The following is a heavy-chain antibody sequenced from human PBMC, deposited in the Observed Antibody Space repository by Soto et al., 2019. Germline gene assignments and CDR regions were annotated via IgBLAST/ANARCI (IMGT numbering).Heavy chain of an antibody. V-gene: IGHV3-23*01. CDR3: AIVYYSSGFYYYGMDV. J-gene: IGHJ6*02. D-gene: IGHD3-10*01. Sequence: GGSLRLSCAASGFTFSNYAMTWVRQAPGMGLEWVSSISGDGGSTYYADSVRGRFTMTTDKSKNMLYLQVSSLRGEDTALYYCAIVYYSSGFYYYGMDVWGQGTTVTVSS. CDR1: GFTFSNYA. CDR2: ISGDGGST.